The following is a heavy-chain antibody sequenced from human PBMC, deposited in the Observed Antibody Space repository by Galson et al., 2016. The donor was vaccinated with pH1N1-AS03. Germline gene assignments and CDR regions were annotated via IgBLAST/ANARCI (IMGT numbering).Heavy chain of an antibody. CDR1: GFSLATSGVG. CDR2: IYWDDDK. V-gene: IGHV2-5*02. J-gene: IGHJ4*02. D-gene: IGHD2/OR15-2a*01. Sequence: PALVKPSQTLTLTCAFSGFSLATSGVGVGWIRQPPGKALEWLALIYWDDDKLYNPSLKSRLTVTKDTSKNLVVLTLTDMDPVDTATYFCTRSRYYNTNLYYSDYWGQGTLVTVSS. CDR3: TRSRYYNTNLYYSDY.